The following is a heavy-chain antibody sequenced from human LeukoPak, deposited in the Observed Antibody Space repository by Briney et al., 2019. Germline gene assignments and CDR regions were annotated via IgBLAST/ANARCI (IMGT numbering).Heavy chain of an antibody. D-gene: IGHD6-6*01. CDR3: ARGGPFPSSSSSREYYLDY. V-gene: IGHV1-18*01. Sequence: GASVKVSCKASGYDFINYGISWVRQAPPQGMEWMGWRSIYNGNTDYKLQGRVTMTTDTSTNTAYMEVRSLRSDDTAVYYCARGGPFPSSSSSREYYLDYWGQGTLVTVSS. J-gene: IGHJ4*02. CDR2: RSIYNGNT. CDR1: GYDFINYG.